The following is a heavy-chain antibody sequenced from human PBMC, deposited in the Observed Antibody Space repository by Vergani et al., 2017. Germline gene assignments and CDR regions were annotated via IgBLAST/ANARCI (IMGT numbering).Heavy chain of an antibody. CDR1: GGTFSSYT. V-gene: IGHV1-46*01. CDR3: ALDGNFWSGYFGY. J-gene: IGHJ4*02. D-gene: IGHD3-3*01. Sequence: QVQLVQSGAEVKKPGSSVKVSCKASGGTFSSYTISWVRQAPGQGLEWMGIINPSGGSTSYAQKFQGRVTMTRDTSTSTVYMELSSLRSEDTAVYYCALDGNFWSGYFGYWGQGTLVTVSS. CDR2: INPSGGST.